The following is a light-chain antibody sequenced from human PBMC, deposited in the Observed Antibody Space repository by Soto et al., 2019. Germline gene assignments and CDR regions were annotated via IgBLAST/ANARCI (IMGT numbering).Light chain of an antibody. Sequence: DIQMTQSPTSLSASVGDRVTITCRASQDINSYLNWYQHKPGKSPKLLIYGASSLASGVPSRFSGSGSGTEFTLTISSLQPDDFATYYCQQHNGYSERMFGQGTKVDI. V-gene: IGKV1-5*01. CDR2: GAS. CDR3: QQHNGYSERM. CDR1: QDINSY. J-gene: IGKJ1*01.